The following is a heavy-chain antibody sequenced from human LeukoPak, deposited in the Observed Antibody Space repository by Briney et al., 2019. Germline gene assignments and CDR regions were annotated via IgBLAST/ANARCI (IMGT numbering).Heavy chain of an antibody. D-gene: IGHD3-22*01. CDR3: ARPATYYYDSSGSLLDY. Sequence: ASVKVSCKASGGTFSSYAISWVRQAPGQGLEWMGRIIPILGIANYAQKFQGRVTITADKSTSTAYMELSSLRSEDTAVYYCARPATYYYDSSGSLLDYWGQGTLVTVSS. CDR2: IIPILGIA. CDR1: GGTFSSYA. V-gene: IGHV1-69*04. J-gene: IGHJ4*02.